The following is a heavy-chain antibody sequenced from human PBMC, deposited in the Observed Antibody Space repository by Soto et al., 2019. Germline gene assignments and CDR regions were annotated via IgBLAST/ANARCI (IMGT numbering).Heavy chain of an antibody. Sequence: QVHLVQSGAEVKKPGASVKVSCKGSGYAFSTYGITWVRQAPGQGLEWMGWISAHNGNTNYAQKLQGRVTMTTDTSTSTAYMELRSLRSDDTAVYYCARDLNLGLGDYWGQGTLVTVSS. CDR2: ISAHNGNT. CDR3: ARDLNLGLGDY. CDR1: GYAFSTYG. V-gene: IGHV1-18*01. D-gene: IGHD7-27*01. J-gene: IGHJ4*02.